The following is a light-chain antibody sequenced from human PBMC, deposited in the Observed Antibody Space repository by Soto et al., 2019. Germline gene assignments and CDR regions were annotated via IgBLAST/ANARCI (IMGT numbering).Light chain of an antibody. CDR1: ESVSSN. Sequence: IAITQSPATLSVSPGERGTLSCRASESVSSNLAWYQQKPGQAPRLLIYGASTRATGIPARFSGSGSGTEFTLTISSLQSEDFAVYYCQQYNNWPITFGQGTRLEIK. CDR3: QQYNNWPIT. CDR2: GAS. J-gene: IGKJ5*01. V-gene: IGKV3-15*01.